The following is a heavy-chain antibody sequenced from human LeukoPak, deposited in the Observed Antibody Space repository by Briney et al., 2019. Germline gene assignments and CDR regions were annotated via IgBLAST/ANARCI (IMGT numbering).Heavy chain of an antibody. D-gene: IGHD2-21*02. CDR1: GNYW. J-gene: IGHJ5*02. CDR2: INSDGSWT. V-gene: IGHV3-74*01. CDR3: AKPGGGDYFTHNYFHP. Sequence: GGSLRLSCAASGNYWMHWVRQAPGKGLVWVSHINSDGSWTSYADSVEGRFTISRDNSKNTLYLQMNSLRADDTAVYYCAKPGGGDYFTHNYFHPWGQGTLVAVSS.